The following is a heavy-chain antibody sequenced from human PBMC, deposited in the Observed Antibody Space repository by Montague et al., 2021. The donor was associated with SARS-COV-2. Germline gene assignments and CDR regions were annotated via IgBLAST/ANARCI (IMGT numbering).Heavy chain of an antibody. CDR1: GGPISSSSYY. CDR2: IYYSGST. J-gene: IGHJ6*02. CDR3: ARDSAPSITIFGLVIRQQNPRYYYYGMDV. Sequence: SETLSLTCTVSGGPISSSSYYWGWTRQPPGKGLEWIGSIYYSGSTYYNPSLKSRVTISVDTSKNQFSLKLSSVTAADTAVYSCARDSAPSITIFGLVIRQQNPRYYYYGMDVWGQGTTVTVSS. V-gene: IGHV4-39*07. D-gene: IGHD3-3*01.